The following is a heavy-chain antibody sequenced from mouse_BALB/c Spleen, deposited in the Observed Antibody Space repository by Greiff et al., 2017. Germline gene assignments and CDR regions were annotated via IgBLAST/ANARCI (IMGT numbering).Heavy chain of an antibody. CDR2: IWAGGST. CDR1: GFSLTSYG. D-gene: IGHD2-14*01. CDR3: ARDRSYRYDVRAMDY. V-gene: IGHV2-9*02. J-gene: IGHJ4*01. Sequence: VQLVESGPGLVAPSQSLSITCTVSGFSLTSYGVHWVRQPPGKGLEWLGVIWAGGSTNYNSALMSRLSISKDNSKSQVFLKMNSLQTDDTAMYYCARDRSYRYDVRAMDYWGQGTSVTVSS.